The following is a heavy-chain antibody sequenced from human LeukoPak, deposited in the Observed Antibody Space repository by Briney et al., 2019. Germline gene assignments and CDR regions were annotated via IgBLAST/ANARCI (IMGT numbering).Heavy chain of an antibody. D-gene: IGHD6-13*01. Sequence: ASVKVSCKASGGTFSSYAISWVRQAPGQGLEWMGGIIPIFGTTNYAQKFQDRVTITADKSTSTAYMELSSLRSEDTAVYYCARVVGLTGYSSSWYSGYYYMDVWGKGTTVTVSS. J-gene: IGHJ6*03. CDR1: GGTFSSYA. V-gene: IGHV1-69*06. CDR2: IIPIFGTT. CDR3: ARVVGLTGYSSSWYSGYYYMDV.